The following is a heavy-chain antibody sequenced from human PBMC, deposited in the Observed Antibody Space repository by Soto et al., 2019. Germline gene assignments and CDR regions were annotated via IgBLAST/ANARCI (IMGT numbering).Heavy chain of an antibody. Sequence: GGSLRLSCAASGFTFSSYAMHWVRQAPGKGLEWVSVIYSGGSTYYADSVKGRFTISRDNSKNTLYLQMNSLRAEDTAVYYCARGPAIDYGMDVWGQGTTVTVSS. J-gene: IGHJ6*02. V-gene: IGHV3-53*01. CDR3: ARGPAIDYGMDV. CDR1: GFTFSSYA. D-gene: IGHD3-22*01. CDR2: IYSGGST.